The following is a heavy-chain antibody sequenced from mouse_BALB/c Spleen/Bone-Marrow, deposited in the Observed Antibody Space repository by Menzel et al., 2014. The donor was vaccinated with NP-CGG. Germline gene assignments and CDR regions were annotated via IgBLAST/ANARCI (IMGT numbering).Heavy chain of an antibody. J-gene: IGHJ2*01. D-gene: IGHD1-1*01. V-gene: IGHV14-3*02. Sequence: EVQGVESGAELVKPGASVKLSCTASGFNIKDTYMHWVKQRPEQGLEWIGRIDPANGNTKYDPKFQGKATITADTSSNTAYLQPNSLTSEDTAVYYCARYYYGTRYYFDYWGQGTTLTVSS. CDR2: IDPANGNT. CDR3: ARYYYGTRYYFDY. CDR1: GFNIKDTY.